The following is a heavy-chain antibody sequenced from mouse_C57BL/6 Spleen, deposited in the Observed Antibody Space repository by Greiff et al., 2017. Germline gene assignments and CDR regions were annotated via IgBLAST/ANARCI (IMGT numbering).Heavy chain of an antibody. CDR1: GYTFTDYN. J-gene: IGHJ3*01. V-gene: IGHV1-22*01. D-gene: IGHD1-1*01. Sequence: EVQLQQSGPELVKPGASVKMSCKASGYTFTDYNMHWVKQSHGKSLEWIGYINPNNGGTSYNQKFKGKATLTVNKSSSTAYMELRSLTSEDSAVYYCAREDYYGPSWFAYWGQGTLVTVSA. CDR2: INPNNGGT. CDR3: AREDYYGPSWFAY.